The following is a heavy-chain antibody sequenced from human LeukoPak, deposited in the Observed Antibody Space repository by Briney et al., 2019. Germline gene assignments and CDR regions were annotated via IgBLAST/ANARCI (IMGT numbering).Heavy chain of an antibody. V-gene: IGHV3-74*01. J-gene: IGHJ4*02. D-gene: IGHD4/OR15-4a*01. CDR1: GFTFSSYW. CDR2: MNSDGSST. CDR3: ARTLVRYYFDY. Sequence: GGSLRLSCAASGFTFSSYWMHWVRQPPGKGLVWVSRMNSDGSSTYYADSVKGRFTISRDNSKNTLYLQMSSLRAEDTAVYYCARTLVRYYFDYWGQGTLVTISS.